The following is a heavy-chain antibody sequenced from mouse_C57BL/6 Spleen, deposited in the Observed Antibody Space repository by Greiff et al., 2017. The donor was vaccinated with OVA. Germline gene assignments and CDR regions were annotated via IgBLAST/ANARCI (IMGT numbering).Heavy chain of an antibody. CDR3: AREGDYYGSSYVFAY. D-gene: IGHD1-1*01. J-gene: IGHJ3*01. V-gene: IGHV1-80*01. Sequence: QVQLKESGAELVKPGASVKISCKASGYAFSSYWMNWVKQRPGKGLEWIGQIYPGDGDTNYNGKFKGKATLTADKSSSTAYMQLSSLTSEDSAVYFCAREGDYYGSSYVFAYWGQGTRVTVSA. CDR2: IYPGDGDT. CDR1: GYAFSSYW.